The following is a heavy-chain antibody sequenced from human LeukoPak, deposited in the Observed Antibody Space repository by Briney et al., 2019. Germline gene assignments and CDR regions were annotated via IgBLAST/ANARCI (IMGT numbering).Heavy chain of an antibody. J-gene: IGHJ3*02. V-gene: IGHV3-33*01. CDR1: GFTFSSYG. Sequence: GGSLRLSCAASGFTFSSYGMHWVRQAPGKGLEWVAVIWYDGSNKYYADSVKGRFTISRDNSKNTLYLLMNSLRAEDTAVYYCARGDIVVSPPDAFDIWGQGTMVTVSS. D-gene: IGHD2-15*01. CDR2: IWYDGSNK. CDR3: ARGDIVVSPPDAFDI.